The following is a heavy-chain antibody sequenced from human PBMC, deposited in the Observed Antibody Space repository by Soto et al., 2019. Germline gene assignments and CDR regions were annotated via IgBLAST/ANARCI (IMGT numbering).Heavy chain of an antibody. D-gene: IGHD6-19*01. CDR2: ISSGSTI. V-gene: IGHV3-48*02. Sequence: GGSLRLSCAASGFTFSSYSMNWVRQAPGKGLEWVSYISSGSTIYYADSVKGRFTISRDNAKNSLYLQMNSLRDEDTAVYYCARDQRRGSGWYEYYYGMDVWGQGTTVTVSS. CDR1: GFTFSSYS. CDR3: ARDQRRGSGWYEYYYGMDV. J-gene: IGHJ6*02.